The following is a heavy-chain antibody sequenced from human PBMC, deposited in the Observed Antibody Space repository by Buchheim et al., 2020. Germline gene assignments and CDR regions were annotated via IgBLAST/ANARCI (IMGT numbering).Heavy chain of an antibody. CDR1: GFLFNYYS. V-gene: IGHV3-48*01. D-gene: IGHD6-19*01. CDR3: VIERGGIAVAGFDY. CDR2: ISGSSATI. Sequence: EVQLVESGGGVVPPGGSLRLSCAASGFLFNYYSMTWVRQAPGKGLEWVSYISGSSATIEYADSVKGGFTISRDNERNSLSLQMNSLRAEDTAVYYCVIERGGIAVAGFDYWGQGAL. J-gene: IGHJ4*02.